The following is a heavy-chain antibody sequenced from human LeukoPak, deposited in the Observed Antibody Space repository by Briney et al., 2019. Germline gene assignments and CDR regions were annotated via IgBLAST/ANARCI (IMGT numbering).Heavy chain of an antibody. V-gene: IGHV1-2*02. CDR2: INPNSGGT. CDR3: AREGDDSSGYYVPWDY. Sequence: GASVKVSCKASGYTFTGYYMHWVRQAPGQGLEWMGWINPNSGGTNYAQKVQGRVTMTRDTSISTAYMELSRLRSDDTAVYYCAREGDDSSGYYVPWDYWGQGTLVTVSS. CDR1: GYTFTGYY. J-gene: IGHJ4*02. D-gene: IGHD3-22*01.